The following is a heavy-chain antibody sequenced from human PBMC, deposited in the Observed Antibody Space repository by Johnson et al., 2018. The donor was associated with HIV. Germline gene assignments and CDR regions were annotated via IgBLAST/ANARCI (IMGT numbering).Heavy chain of an antibody. CDR1: GFTFSSNY. Sequence: VQLVESGGGVVQPGRSLRLSCAASGFTFSSNYMSWVRQAPGKGLEWVSVIYSGGSTYYADSVKGRFTISRDNSKHTLYLQMNSLRAEDTAVYYCATPRIPTDRAFDIWGQGTMVTVSS. J-gene: IGHJ3*02. D-gene: IGHD2/OR15-2a*01. CDR3: ATPRIPTDRAFDI. V-gene: IGHV3-66*01. CDR2: IYSGGST.